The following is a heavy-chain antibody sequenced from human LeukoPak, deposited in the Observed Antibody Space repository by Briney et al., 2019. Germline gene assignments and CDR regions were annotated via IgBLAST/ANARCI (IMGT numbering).Heavy chain of an antibody. Sequence: SQTLSLTCTVSGGSISSGDYYWSWIRQPPGTGLGWIGYIYYSGSTYYNPSLKSRVTISVDTSKNQFSLKLSSVTAADTAVYYCASMYDFWSGYYYWGQGTLVTVSS. CDR2: IYYSGST. V-gene: IGHV4-30-4*08. CDR1: GGSISSGDYY. J-gene: IGHJ4*02. CDR3: ASMYDFWSGYYY. D-gene: IGHD3-3*01.